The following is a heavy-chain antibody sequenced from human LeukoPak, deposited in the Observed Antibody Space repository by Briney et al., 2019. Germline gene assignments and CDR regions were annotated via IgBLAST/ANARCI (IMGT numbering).Heavy chain of an antibody. CDR1: GLTFSDYN. V-gene: IGHV3-21*03. D-gene: IGHD3-22*01. CDR3: ARSGESSSYLPYNY. J-gene: IGHJ4*02. Sequence: GGSLRLSXAASGLTFSDYNMNWVRQAPGKGMEWLSSITSRSSYIYYADSVKGRFTISRDNAKNSLSLQMNNLRVEDTAVYYCARSGESSSYLPYNYWGQGTLVTVSS. CDR2: ITSRSSYI.